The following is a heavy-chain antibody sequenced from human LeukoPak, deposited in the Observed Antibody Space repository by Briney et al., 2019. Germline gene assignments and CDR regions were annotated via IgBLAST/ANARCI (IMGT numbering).Heavy chain of an antibody. Sequence: SETLSLTCTVSGGSISSGSYYWSWIRQPAGKGLEWIGRIYTSGSTNYNPSLKSRVTISVGTSKNQFSLKLSSVTAADTAVYYCARLHLITYYWFDPWGQGTLVTVSS. CDR3: ARLHLITYYWFDP. CDR2: IYTSGST. CDR1: GGSISSGSYY. J-gene: IGHJ5*02. D-gene: IGHD3-22*01. V-gene: IGHV4-61*02.